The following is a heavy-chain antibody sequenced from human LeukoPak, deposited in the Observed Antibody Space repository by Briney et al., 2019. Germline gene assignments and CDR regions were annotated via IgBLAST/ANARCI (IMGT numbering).Heavy chain of an antibody. CDR3: AKDYPIWGPLDSRDAFDI. Sequence: SGGSLRLSCAASGFTFSSYGMHWVRQAPGKGLEWVAFIRYDGSNKYYADSVKGRFTISRDNSKNTLYLQMNSLRAEDTAVYYCAKDYPIWGPLDSRDAFDIWGQGTMVTVSS. J-gene: IGHJ3*02. V-gene: IGHV3-30*02. D-gene: IGHD7-27*01. CDR1: GFTFSSYG. CDR2: IRYDGSNK.